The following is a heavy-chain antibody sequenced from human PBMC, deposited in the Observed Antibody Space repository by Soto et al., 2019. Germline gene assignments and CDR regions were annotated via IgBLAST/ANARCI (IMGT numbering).Heavy chain of an antibody. CDR1: GFSFSSYA. CDR3: AKESMPEHYGDTLFDH. J-gene: IGHJ4*02. Sequence: EVQLLESGGGLVQPGGSLRLSCEASGFSFSSYALSWVRQAPGKGLEWVSTFSAGGRAYYADSVKGRFTIAKDFSKNTLHLQTNSLRAEDTAVYYCAKESMPEHYGDTLFDHWGQGTRVPVSS. CDR2: FSAGGRA. V-gene: IGHV3-23*01. D-gene: IGHD4-17*01.